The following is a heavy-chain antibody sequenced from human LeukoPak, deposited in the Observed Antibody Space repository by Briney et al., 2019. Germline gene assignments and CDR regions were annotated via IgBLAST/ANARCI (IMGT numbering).Heavy chain of an antibody. CDR3: ARRGYSGYDLHSDY. D-gene: IGHD5-12*01. CDR1: GGSFSDYY. V-gene: IGHV4-34*01. CDR2: INHSGNT. J-gene: IGHJ4*02. Sequence: SETLSLTCAVYGGSFSDYYWSWIRQPPGKGLEWIGEINHSGNTYYNPSLKSRVAISIDTSKNQFSLKLSSVTAADTAVFYCARRGYSGYDLHSDYWGQGTLVTVSS.